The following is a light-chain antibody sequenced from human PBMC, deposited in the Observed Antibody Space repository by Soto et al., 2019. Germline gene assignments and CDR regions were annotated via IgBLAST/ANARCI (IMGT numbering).Light chain of an antibody. CDR2: GAS. J-gene: IGKJ2*01. V-gene: IGKV3-20*01. Sequence: EIVLTQSPGTLSLSPGERATLSCRASQSVSSNYLAWYQQKPGQTPRLLIYGASSRATGIPDRFSGSGPRTDFTLTISRLEPEDFAVYYCQQYGSSPYTFGQGTKLEIK. CDR3: QQYGSSPYT. CDR1: QSVSSNY.